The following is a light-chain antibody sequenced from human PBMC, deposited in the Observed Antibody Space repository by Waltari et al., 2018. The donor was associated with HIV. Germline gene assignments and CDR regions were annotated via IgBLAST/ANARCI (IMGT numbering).Light chain of an antibody. CDR2: DTG. CDR1: SSNIERNS. CDR3: GTWDSSLSALV. J-gene: IGLJ2*01. Sequence: QSVLTQPPSVSAAPGQKVTISCSGSSSNIERNSVFWYQQLPGTAPKLLIFDTGERPSGITDRFSGSKSGTSATLGITGLQTGDEADYYCGTWDSSLSALVFGGGTKLTVL. V-gene: IGLV1-51*01.